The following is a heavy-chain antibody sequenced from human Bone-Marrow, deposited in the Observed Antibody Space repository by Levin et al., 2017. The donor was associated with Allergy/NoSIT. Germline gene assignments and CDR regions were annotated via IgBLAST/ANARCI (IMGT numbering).Heavy chain of an antibody. CDR2: IYYSGST. J-gene: IGHJ4*02. Sequence: SETLSLTCTVSGGSISSSSYYWGWIRQPPGKGLEWIGSIYYSGSTYYNPSLKSRVTISVDTSKNQFYLKLSSVTAADTAVYYCARQRSATVDYWGQGTLVTVSS. V-gene: IGHV4-39*01. CDR1: GGSISSSSYY. CDR3: ARQRSATVDY.